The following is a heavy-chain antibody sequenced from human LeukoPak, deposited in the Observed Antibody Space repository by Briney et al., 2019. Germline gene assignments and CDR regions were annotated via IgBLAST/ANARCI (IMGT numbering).Heavy chain of an antibody. V-gene: IGHV1-18*01. Sequence: ASVKVSCKASGYTFTSYGISWVRQAPGQGLEWMGWISAYNGNTNYAQKLQGRVTMTTDTSTSTAYMELRSLRSDDTAVYYCARDRVDYYDSGGYWTPRFDYWGQGTLVTVSS. D-gene: IGHD3-22*01. CDR1: GYTFTSYG. CDR2: ISAYNGNT. CDR3: ARDRVDYYDSGGYWTPRFDY. J-gene: IGHJ4*02.